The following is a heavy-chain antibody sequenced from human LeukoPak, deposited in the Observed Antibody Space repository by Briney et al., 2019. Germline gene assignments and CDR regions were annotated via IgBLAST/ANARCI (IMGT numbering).Heavy chain of an antibody. CDR2: INTNDGST. J-gene: IGHJ4*02. CDR3: AREGYGSGTYLDY. V-gene: IGHV1-46*01. Sequence: ASVKVSCKASGYTFTSYYMHWVRQAPGQGLACMGRINTNDGSTNYAQKFQGRVTMTRDMSTSTVYMELSSLRSEDTAVYYCAREGYGSGTYLDYWGQGTLVTVSS. CDR1: GYTFTSYY. D-gene: IGHD3-10*01.